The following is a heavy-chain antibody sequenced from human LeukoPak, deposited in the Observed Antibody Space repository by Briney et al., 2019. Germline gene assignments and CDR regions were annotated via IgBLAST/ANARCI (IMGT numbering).Heavy chain of an antibody. CDR1: GYTFTSYG. V-gene: IGHV1-18*01. CDR3: ARGPQTNIVVVQAAIDY. D-gene: IGHD2-2*01. CDR2: ISAYNGNT. Sequence: SVKVSCKASGYTFTSYGISWVRQAPGQGLEWMGWISAYNGNTNYAQKLQGRVTMTTDTSTSTAYMELRSLRSDDTAVYYCARGPQTNIVVVQAAIDYWGQGTLVTVSS. J-gene: IGHJ4*02.